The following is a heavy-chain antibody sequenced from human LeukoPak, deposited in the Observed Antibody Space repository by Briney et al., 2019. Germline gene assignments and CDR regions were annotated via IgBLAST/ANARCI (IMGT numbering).Heavy chain of an antibody. CDR1: GGSISSGSYY. D-gene: IGHD6-13*01. CDR2: IYTSGST. CDR3: ARGTWRAAAGTYQ. J-gene: IGHJ4*02. Sequence: SETLSLTCTVSGGSISSGSYYWSWIRQPAGKGLEWIGRIYTSGSTNYNPSLKSRVTISVDTSKNQFSLKLSSVTAADTAVYYCARGTWRAAAGTYQWGQGTLVTVSS. V-gene: IGHV4-61*02.